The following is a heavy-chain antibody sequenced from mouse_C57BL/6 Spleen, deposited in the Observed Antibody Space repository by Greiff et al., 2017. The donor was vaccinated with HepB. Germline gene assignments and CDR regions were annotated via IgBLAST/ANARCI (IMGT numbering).Heavy chain of an antibody. D-gene: IGHD2-3*01. CDR1: GYTFTSYW. J-gene: IGHJ2*01. V-gene: IGHV1-69*01. CDR3: ARRWDFDY. Sequence: VKLQQPGAELVMPGASVKLSCKASGYTFTSYWMHWVKQRPGQGLEWIGEIDPSDSYTNYNQKFKGKSTLTVDKSSSTAYMQLSSLTSEDSAVYYCARRWDFDYWGQGTTLTVSS. CDR2: IDPSDSYT.